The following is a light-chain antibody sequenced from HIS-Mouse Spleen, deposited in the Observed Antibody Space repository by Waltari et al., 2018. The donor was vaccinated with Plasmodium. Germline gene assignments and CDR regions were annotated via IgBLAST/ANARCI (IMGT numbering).Light chain of an antibody. Sequence: QSALTQPASVSGSPGQSITLSCTGTSSDVGSYNLVSWYQQHPGKAPKLMIYEGSKRPSGVSNRFSGSKSGNTASLTISGLQAEDEADYYCQSYDSSLSGSGVFGGGTKLTVL. CDR2: EGS. J-gene: IGLJ3*02. CDR1: SSDVGSYNL. CDR3: QSYDSSLSGSGV. V-gene: IGLV2-14*02.